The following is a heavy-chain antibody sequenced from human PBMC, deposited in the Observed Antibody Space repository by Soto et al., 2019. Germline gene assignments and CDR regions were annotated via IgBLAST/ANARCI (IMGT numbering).Heavy chain of an antibody. D-gene: IGHD2-2*01. V-gene: IGHV1-69*02. J-gene: IGHJ5*02. Sequence: SVKVSCKASGGTFSSYTISWVRQAPGQGLEWMGRIIPILGIANYAQKFQGRVTITADKSTSTAYMELSSLRSEDTAVYYCARAIAVVPAALPTNWLDPRGQGTLVTVSS. CDR2: IIPILGIA. CDR1: GGTFSSYT. CDR3: ARAIAVVPAALPTNWLDP.